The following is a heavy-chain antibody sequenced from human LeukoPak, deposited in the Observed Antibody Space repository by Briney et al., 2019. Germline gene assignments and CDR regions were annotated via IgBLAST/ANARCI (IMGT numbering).Heavy chain of an antibody. CDR1: GFTFSDYY. CDR3: ARGTLRGGYCTSGVCFRGFYYYGMDV. Sequence: GGSLRLSCAASGFTFSDYYMSWIRQAPGKGLEWVSYISSSGSTIYYADSVKGRFTISRDNAKNSLYLQMNSLRAEDTAVYYCARGTLRGGYCTSGVCFRGFYYYGMDVWGQGTTVTVSS. V-gene: IGHV3-11*01. J-gene: IGHJ6*02. CDR2: ISSSGSTI. D-gene: IGHD2-8*01.